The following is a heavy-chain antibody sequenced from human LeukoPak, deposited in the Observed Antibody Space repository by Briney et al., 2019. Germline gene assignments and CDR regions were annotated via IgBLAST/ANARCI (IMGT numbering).Heavy chain of an antibody. CDR2: ISGSGGST. CDR1: GFTVSSNY. CDR3: AKGTELRGYSFDY. J-gene: IGHJ4*02. V-gene: IGHV3-23*01. D-gene: IGHD5-18*01. Sequence: GGSLRLSCAASGFTVSSNYMSWVRQAPGKGLEWVSAISGSGGSTYYADSVKGRFTISRDNSKNTLYLQMNSLRAEDTAVYYCAKGTELRGYSFDYWGQGTLVTVSS.